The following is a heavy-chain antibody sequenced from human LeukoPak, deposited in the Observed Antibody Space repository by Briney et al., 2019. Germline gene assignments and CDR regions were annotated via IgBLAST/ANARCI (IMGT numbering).Heavy chain of an antibody. D-gene: IGHD2-15*01. CDR1: GLTFSNYW. Sequence: QPGGSLRLSCAASGLTFSNYWMHWVRQAPGKGLVWVSRIKGDGSSISYVGSVKGRFTISRDNANNTLYLQMSSLRAEDTAVYYCGRDPGKGGALDIWGQGTMVTVSS. J-gene: IGHJ3*02. V-gene: IGHV3-74*01. CDR3: GRDPGKGGALDI. CDR2: IKGDGSSI.